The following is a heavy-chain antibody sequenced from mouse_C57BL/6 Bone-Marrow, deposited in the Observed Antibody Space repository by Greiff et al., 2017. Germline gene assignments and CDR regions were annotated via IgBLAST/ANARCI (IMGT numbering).Heavy chain of an antibody. CDR3: ARVYYYGSSWDY. D-gene: IGHD1-1*01. CDR1: GYTFTDYN. Sequence: VQLQQSGPELVKPGASVKMSCKASGYTFTDYNMHWVKQSHGKSLEWIGYINPNNGGTSYNQKFKGKATLTVNKSSSTAYMELRSLTSEDSAVYYCARVYYYGSSWDYWGQGTTLTVSS. J-gene: IGHJ2*01. CDR2: INPNNGGT. V-gene: IGHV1-22*01.